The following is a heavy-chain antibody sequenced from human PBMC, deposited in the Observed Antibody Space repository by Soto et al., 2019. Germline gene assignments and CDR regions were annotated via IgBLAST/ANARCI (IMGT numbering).Heavy chain of an antibody. V-gene: IGHV4-59*01. CDR2: IYYSGST. D-gene: IGHD2-15*01. Sequence: SETLSLTCAVYGGSFSGYYWSWIRQPPGKGLEWIGYIYYSGSTNYNPSLKSRVTISVDTSKNQFSLKLSSVTAADTAVYYCARDHCSGGSCYLDYWGQGTLVTVSS. CDR1: GGSFSGYY. J-gene: IGHJ4*02. CDR3: ARDHCSGGSCYLDY.